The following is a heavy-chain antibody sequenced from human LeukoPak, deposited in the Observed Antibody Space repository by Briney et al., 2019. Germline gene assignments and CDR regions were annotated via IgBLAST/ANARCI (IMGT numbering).Heavy chain of an antibody. V-gene: IGHV3-48*03. CDR1: GFLLSRYE. CDR2: ISSSVSTI. CDR3: ARDHRGQYGNYGFM. J-gene: IGHJ4*02. Sequence: GGSLRLSCAACGFLLSRYEMTWVRQAPGKGLEWVSYISSSVSTIYNADSVKGLFTISRDNAQNALYLQMNSLRAEDTAVYYCARDHRGQYGNYGFMWGQGTLVTVSS. D-gene: IGHD4-11*01.